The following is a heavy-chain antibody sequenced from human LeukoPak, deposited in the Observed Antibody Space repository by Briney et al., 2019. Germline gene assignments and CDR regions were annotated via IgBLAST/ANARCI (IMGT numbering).Heavy chain of an antibody. V-gene: IGHV3-23*01. CDR1: GFAFGSEA. CDR3: AKSGPYCSSTSCNYFDY. D-gene: IGHD2-2*01. CDR2: ISPGGGTT. Sequence: GGSLRLSCGVSGFAFGSEAMNWVRQSPARGLEWVASISPGGGTTYYADSVKGRFTISRDNSNNTLYVQMSSLRAEDTAVYHCAKSGPYCSSTSCNYFDYWGQGTLVTVSS. J-gene: IGHJ4*02.